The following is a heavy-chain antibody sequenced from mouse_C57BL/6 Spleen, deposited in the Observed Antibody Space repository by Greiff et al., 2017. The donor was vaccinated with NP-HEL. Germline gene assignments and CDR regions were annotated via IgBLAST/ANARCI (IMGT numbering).Heavy chain of an antibody. V-gene: IGHV1-76*01. CDR2: IYPGSGNT. D-gene: IGHD6-5*01. Sequence: VQLQQSGAELVRPGASVKLSCTASGYTFTDYYIHWVKQRPGQGLEWIARIYPGSGNTYYNEKFKGKATLTVDKPSSTAYMQLSSLTSEDSAVSYCERSVSSDYFDYWGQGTTLTVSS. CDR1: GYTFTDYY. J-gene: IGHJ2*01. CDR3: ERSVSSDYFDY.